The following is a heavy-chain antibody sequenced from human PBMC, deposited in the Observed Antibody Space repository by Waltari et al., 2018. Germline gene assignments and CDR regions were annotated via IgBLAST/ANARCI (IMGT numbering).Heavy chain of an antibody. CDR1: GGSISSSNYY. J-gene: IGHJ1*01. D-gene: IGHD2-15*01. CDR3: ARPNLYCSGGTCYSQEYFQH. V-gene: IGHV4-39*01. Sequence: QLQLQESGPGLVKPSETLSLTCTVSGGSISSSNYYWAWIRQPPGKGLEWIGSISYSGRTYDNPALKSRVTISVDTSKNQFSLKLSSVTAADTAVYYCARPNLYCSGGTCYSQEYFQHWGQGTLVTVSS. CDR2: ISYSGRT.